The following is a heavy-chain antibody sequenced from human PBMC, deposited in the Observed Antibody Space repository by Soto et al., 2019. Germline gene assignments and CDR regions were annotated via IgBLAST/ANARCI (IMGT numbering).Heavy chain of an antibody. CDR1: GFTVSSNY. J-gene: IGHJ5*02. CDR2: MYNGGST. Sequence: GGSLRLSCAASGFTVSSNYMSWVRQAPGKGLEWVAVMYNGGSTYYADSVKGRFTISRDNSKNTLYLQMNSLRAEDTAVYYCARDYDSSGYYLRGFDPWGQGTLVTVSS. D-gene: IGHD3-22*01. V-gene: IGHV3-53*01. CDR3: ARDYDSSGYYLRGFDP.